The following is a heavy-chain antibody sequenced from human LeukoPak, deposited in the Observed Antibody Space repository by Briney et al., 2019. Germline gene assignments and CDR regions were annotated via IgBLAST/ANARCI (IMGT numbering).Heavy chain of an antibody. D-gene: IGHD6-13*01. CDR3: AKDVSGSSSWYPGGY. J-gene: IGHJ4*02. Sequence: PGGSLRLSCAASGFTFSSYAMSWVRQAPGKGLEWVSAISGSGGSTYYADSVKGRSTISRDNSKNTLYLQMNSLRAEDTAVYYCAKDVSGSSSWYPGGYWGQGTLVTVSS. CDR2: ISGSGGST. V-gene: IGHV3-23*01. CDR1: GFTFSSYA.